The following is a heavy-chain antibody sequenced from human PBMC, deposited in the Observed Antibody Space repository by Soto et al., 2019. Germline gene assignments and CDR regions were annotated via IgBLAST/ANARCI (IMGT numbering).Heavy chain of an antibody. J-gene: IGHJ4*02. D-gene: IGHD3-3*01. Sequence: EMQLVESGGGLVPPGRSLRLSCAGFGFKFEDYAMHWVRQVPGKGLEWVSYINWNSGKVKYADSVKGRFTISRDNGKKSPYLHMTRLKSADTALYYCAKAGCSDAICHFWTLESWGQGTLVSVSS. CDR1: GFKFEDYA. CDR2: INWNSGKV. CDR3: AKAGCSDAICHFWTLES. V-gene: IGHV3-9*01.